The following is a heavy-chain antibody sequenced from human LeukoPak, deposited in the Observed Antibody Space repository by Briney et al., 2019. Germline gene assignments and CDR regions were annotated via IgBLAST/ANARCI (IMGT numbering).Heavy chain of an antibody. Sequence: ASVKVSCKASGFTFSNSAVQWVRQARGQRLEWIGWIVVGSGNTNYAQKFQGRVAITRDMSTSTAYMELSSLRSEDTAVYYCAVDVIYESDWGQGTLVTVSS. CDR2: IVVGSGNT. CDR1: GFTFSNSA. CDR3: AVDVIYESD. V-gene: IGHV1-58*01. D-gene: IGHD2/OR15-2a*01. J-gene: IGHJ4*02.